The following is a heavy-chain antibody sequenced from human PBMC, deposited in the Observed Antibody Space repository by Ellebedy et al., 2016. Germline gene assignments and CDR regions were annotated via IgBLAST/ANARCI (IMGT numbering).Heavy chain of an antibody. CDR3: ARVITMVRGVFDY. D-gene: IGHD3-10*01. CDR1: GGSISSGGYY. V-gene: IGHV4-30-4*08. Sequence: SETLSLTCTVSGGSISSGGYYWSWIRQHPGKGLEWIGYIYYSGSTYYNPSLKSRVTISVDTSKNQFSLKLSSVTAADTAVYYCARVITMVRGVFDYWGQGTLVTVSS. CDR2: IYYSGST. J-gene: IGHJ4*02.